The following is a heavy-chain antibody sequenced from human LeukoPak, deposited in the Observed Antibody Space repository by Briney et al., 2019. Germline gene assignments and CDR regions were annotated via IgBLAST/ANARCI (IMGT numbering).Heavy chain of an antibody. V-gene: IGHV3-7*01. CDR3: ARDPYDGSAYGAFDI. CDR2: IKQDGSEK. Sequence: QPGASLRLSCAASGFTLINDWMSSVHQAPGKRLEWVANIKQDGSEKQHVGSVQGRFTISRDNPKTSLYLQMNSLRAEDTAVYYCARDPYDGSAYGAFDIWGQGTMVTVSS. D-gene: IGHD3-22*01. CDR1: GFTLINDW. J-gene: IGHJ3*02.